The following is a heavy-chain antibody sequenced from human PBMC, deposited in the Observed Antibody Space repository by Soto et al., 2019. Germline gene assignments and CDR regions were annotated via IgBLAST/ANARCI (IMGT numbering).Heavy chain of an antibody. D-gene: IGHD1-26*01. J-gene: IGHJ5*02. V-gene: IGHV1-2*02. CDR2: MNPRSGGT. CDR1: GYTFTNYY. CDR3: ARDMHDGFTHYFDP. Sequence: ASVKGSFKASGYTFTNYYMHWVRQAPGQGLEWMGWMNPRSGGTKYAQAFQDRVTMTRDASISTAYMEVTSLRHGDTAVYYCARDMHDGFTHYFDPWGQGTLVTVSS.